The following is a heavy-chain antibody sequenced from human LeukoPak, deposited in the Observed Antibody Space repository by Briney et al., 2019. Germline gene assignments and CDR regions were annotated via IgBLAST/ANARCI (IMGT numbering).Heavy chain of an antibody. CDR2: ISGSGSST. J-gene: IGHJ4*02. D-gene: IGHD3-22*01. CDR1: GFTFSTYA. V-gene: IGHV3-23*01. CDR3: AGRYDSSGYYLR. Sequence: GGSLRLSCAASGFTFSTYAMSWVRLAPGKGPEWVSGISGSGSSTYCADSVKGRFTISRDNSKNTLYLQMNSLRAEDTAVYYWAGRYDSSGYYLRWGQGTLVTAPS.